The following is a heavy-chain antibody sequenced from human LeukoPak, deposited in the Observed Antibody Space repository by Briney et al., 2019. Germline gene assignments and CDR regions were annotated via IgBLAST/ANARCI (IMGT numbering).Heavy chain of an antibody. CDR1: GGSIGSYY. D-gene: IGHD3-10*01. J-gene: IGHJ6*03. CDR2: IYYSGST. CDR3: ARDDNQLLWFGENYYYMDV. Sequence: PSETLSLTCTVSGGSIGSYYWSWIRQPPGKGLEWIGYIYYSGSTNYNPSLKSRVTISVDTSKNQFSLKLSSVTAADTAVYYCARDDNQLLWFGENYYYMDVWGKGTTVTVSS. V-gene: IGHV4-59*12.